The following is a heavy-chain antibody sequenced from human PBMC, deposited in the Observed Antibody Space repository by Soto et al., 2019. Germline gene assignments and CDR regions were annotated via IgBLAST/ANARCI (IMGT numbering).Heavy chain of an antibody. V-gene: IGHV1-18*01. CDR1: GYTFTSYG. Sequence: QVQLVQSGAEVKKPGASVKVSCKASGYTFTSYGISWVRQAPGQGLEWMGWISAYNGNTNYAQKLQGRVTMTTDTATSTAYMELRSLRSDDTAVDYCARDLLAGTRYYYGMDVWGQGTTVTVSS. J-gene: IGHJ6*02. CDR2: ISAYNGNT. CDR3: ARDLLAGTRYYYGMDV. D-gene: IGHD6-13*01.